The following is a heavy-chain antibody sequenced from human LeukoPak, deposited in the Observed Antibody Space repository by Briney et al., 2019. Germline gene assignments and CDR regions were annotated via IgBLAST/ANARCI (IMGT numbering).Heavy chain of an antibody. V-gene: IGHV4-38-2*02. CDR1: GYSISSGYY. CDR2: IYHSGST. Sequence: SETLSLTCTVSGYSISSGYYWGWIRQPPGKGLEWIGSIYHSGSTYYNPSLKSRVTISVDTSKNQFSLKLSSVTAADTAVYYCARAGIAAFDYWGQGTLVTVSS. D-gene: IGHD6-13*01. CDR3: ARAGIAAFDY. J-gene: IGHJ4*02.